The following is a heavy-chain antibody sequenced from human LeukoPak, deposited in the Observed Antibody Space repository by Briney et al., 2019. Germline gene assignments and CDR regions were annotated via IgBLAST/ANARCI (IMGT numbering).Heavy chain of an antibody. V-gene: IGHV3-48*04. Sequence: QPGGSLRLSCAASGFTFSSYSMNWVRQAPGKGLEWVSYISSSGSTIYYADSVKGRFTIPRDNAKNSLYLQMNSLRAGDTAVYYCAELGITMIGGVWGKGTTVTISS. CDR1: GFTFSSYS. CDR2: ISSSGSTI. CDR3: AELGITMIGGV. D-gene: IGHD3-10*02. J-gene: IGHJ6*04.